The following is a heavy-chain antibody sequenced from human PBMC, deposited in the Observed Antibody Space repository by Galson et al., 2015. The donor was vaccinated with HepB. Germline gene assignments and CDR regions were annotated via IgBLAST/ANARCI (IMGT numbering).Heavy chain of an antibody. V-gene: IGHV7-4-1*02. Sequence: SVKVSCKASGYTFTDYVVNWVRQAPGQGPEWMGWMNTNTGKPTYAPGFAGRFVFSLDTSVTTAYLQISSLETDDTAVYYCARSPLRFLDWLPYYDYYYMDVGGECTTVTVSS. CDR2: MNTNTGKP. CDR1: GYTFTDYV. CDR3: ARSPLRFLDWLPYYDYYYMDV. J-gene: IGHJ6*03. D-gene: IGHD3-3*01.